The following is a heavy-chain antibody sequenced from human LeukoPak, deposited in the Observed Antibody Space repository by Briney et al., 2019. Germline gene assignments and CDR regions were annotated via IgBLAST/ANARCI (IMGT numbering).Heavy chain of an antibody. Sequence: GASVKVSCKASGGTFSSYAISWVRQAPGQGLEWMGGIIPIFGTANYAQKFQGRVTITTDESTSTAYMELSSLRSEDTAVYYCARESYDSSGYWYFQHWGQGPLVTVSS. V-gene: IGHV1-69*05. CDR1: GGTFSSYA. CDR2: IIPIFGTA. J-gene: IGHJ1*01. D-gene: IGHD3-22*01. CDR3: ARESYDSSGYWYFQH.